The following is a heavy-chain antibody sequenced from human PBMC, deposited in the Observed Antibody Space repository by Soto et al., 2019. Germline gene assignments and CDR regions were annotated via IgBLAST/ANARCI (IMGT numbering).Heavy chain of an antibody. CDR3: VKGDDAAHYYFDY. V-gene: IGHV3-23*01. D-gene: IGHD3-16*01. J-gene: IGHJ4*02. CDR2: ISGSGGTT. CDR1: GFTFSSHA. Sequence: GGSLRLSCAASGFTFSSHAMSWVRQAPGKGLEWVSTISGSGGTTFYPDSVKGRFTISRDNSKNTLYLQMNSLTAEDTAVYYCVKGDDAAHYYFDYWGQGALVTVSS.